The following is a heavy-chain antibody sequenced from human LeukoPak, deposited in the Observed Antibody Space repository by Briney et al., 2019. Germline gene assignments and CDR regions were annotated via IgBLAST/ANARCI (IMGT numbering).Heavy chain of an antibody. Sequence: KPSETLSLTCTVSGGSISSGTYYWGWIRQPPGKALEWIGSIYNSGSTYYNPSLKSRVTISVDTSKNQFSLKLSSVTAADTAVYYCASYDFWSGYTYDHWGQGTLVTVSS. V-gene: IGHV4-39*01. D-gene: IGHD3-3*01. CDR1: GGSISSGTYY. CDR3: ASYDFWSGYTYDH. CDR2: IYNSGST. J-gene: IGHJ4*02.